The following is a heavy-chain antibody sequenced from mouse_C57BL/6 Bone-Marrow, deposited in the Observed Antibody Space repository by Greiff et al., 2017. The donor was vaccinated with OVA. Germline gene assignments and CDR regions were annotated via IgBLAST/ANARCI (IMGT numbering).Heavy chain of an antibody. Sequence: DVMLVESGGGLVQPGGSLKLSCAASGFTFSDYYMYWVRQTPEKRLEWVAYISNGGGSTYYPDTVKGRFTISRDNAKNTLYLQMSRLKSEDTAMYYCARFYDGYSWFAYWGQGTLVTVSA. D-gene: IGHD2-3*01. V-gene: IGHV5-12*01. J-gene: IGHJ3*01. CDR1: GFTFSDYY. CDR2: ISNGGGST. CDR3: ARFYDGYSWFAY.